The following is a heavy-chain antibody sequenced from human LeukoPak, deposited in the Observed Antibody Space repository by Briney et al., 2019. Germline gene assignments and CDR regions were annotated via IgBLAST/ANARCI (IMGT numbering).Heavy chain of an antibody. CDR2: IYYRGNT. CDR1: GGSVSSSSYY. D-gene: IGHD3-22*01. V-gene: IGHV4-39*01. CDR3: ARASSGYYWDFDY. Sequence: SETLSLTCTVSGGSVSSSSYYWGWVRQSPGKGLEWIGSIYYRGNTYYNPSLKSRVTLSADTSKNQFSLKVTSVTAADTAVYYCARASSGYYWDFDYWGQGALVTVSS. J-gene: IGHJ4*02.